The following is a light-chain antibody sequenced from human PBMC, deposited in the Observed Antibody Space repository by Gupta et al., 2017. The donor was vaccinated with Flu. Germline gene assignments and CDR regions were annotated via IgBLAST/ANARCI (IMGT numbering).Light chain of an antibody. CDR1: ETIKNS. V-gene: IGKV1-39*01. CDR2: AAS. Sequence: DVQMTQSPSSLSAYIGDRVTITCRASETIKNSLNWYQQKPGKAPELLIYAASRLQSDVSSRFSGMESGTEFTLTIKGLQQEDVATYCCQQRHNTPYTFGQGTKVDIK. CDR3: QQRHNTPYT. J-gene: IGKJ2*01.